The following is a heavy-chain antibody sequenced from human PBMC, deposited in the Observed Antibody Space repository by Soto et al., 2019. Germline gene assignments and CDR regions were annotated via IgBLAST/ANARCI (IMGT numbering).Heavy chain of an antibody. V-gene: IGHV3-23*01. J-gene: IGHJ4*02. CDR3: AKAYLSTLYYFDY. CDR1: GFTFSSYA. CDR2: IGTGGGST. D-gene: IGHD2-21*01. Sequence: PGGSLRLSCAASGFTFSSYAMSWVRQPPGQGLEWVSGIGTGGGSTYYADSVKGRFTISRDNPKNTLYLQMNSLRAEDTAVYYCAKAYLSTLYYFDYWGQGALVTVSS.